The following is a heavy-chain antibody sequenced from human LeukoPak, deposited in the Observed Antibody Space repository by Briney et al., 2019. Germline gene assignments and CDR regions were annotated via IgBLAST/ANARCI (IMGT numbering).Heavy chain of an antibody. V-gene: IGHV3-23*01. D-gene: IGHD6-19*01. J-gene: IGHJ4*02. Sequence: GGSLRLSCAASGFTFNSYWMSWVRQAPGKGLEWVSAISGSGGSTYYADSVKGRFTISRDNSKNTLYLQMNSLRAEDTAVYYCAKAVRFTVAGIGDYWGQGTLVTVSS. CDR2: ISGSGGST. CDR1: GFTFNSYW. CDR3: AKAVRFTVAGIGDY.